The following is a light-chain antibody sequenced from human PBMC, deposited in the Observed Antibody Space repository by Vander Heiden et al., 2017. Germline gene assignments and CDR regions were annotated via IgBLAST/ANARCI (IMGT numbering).Light chain of an antibody. CDR3: SSYASSSTVV. CDR1: RSDVGGYNY. CDR2: DVS. Sequence: QSALTHPASVSGSPGQSLTISCTGTRSDVGGYNYVSRYQQQQGKAPKLMIYDVSNRPSGVSNRFSGSKSGNTASLTISGLQAEDEADYYCSSYASSSTVVFGGGTKLTVL. V-gene: IGLV2-14*01. J-gene: IGLJ2*01.